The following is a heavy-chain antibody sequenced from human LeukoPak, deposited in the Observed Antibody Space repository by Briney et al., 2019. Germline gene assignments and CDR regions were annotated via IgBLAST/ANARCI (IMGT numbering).Heavy chain of an antibody. D-gene: IGHD6-13*01. Sequence: PGGSLRLSCAASGFTFSVYYMNWIRQAPGKGLEWVSYISSSGSTIYYADSVKGRFTISRDNAKNSLYLQMNSLRAEDTAVYYCAKVTGSKGIVAACDYWGQGTLVTVSS. CDR1: GFTFSVYY. CDR2: ISSSGSTI. V-gene: IGHV3-11*04. J-gene: IGHJ4*02. CDR3: AKVTGSKGIVAACDY.